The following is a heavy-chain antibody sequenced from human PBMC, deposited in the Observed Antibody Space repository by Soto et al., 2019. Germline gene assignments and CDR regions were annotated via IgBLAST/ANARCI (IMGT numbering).Heavy chain of an antibody. J-gene: IGHJ2*01. V-gene: IGHV3-30-3*01. D-gene: IGHD4-4*01. Sequence: QVQLVESGGGVVQPGRSLRLSCAASGFTFSSYAMHWVRQAPGKGLEWVAVISYDGSNIYYADSVKGRFTISRDNSKNXLYLQMNSLRAEDTAVYYCARPLWRDDYNWGYFDLWGRGTLVTVSS. CDR2: ISYDGSNI. CDR3: ARPLWRDDYNWGYFDL. CDR1: GFTFSSYA.